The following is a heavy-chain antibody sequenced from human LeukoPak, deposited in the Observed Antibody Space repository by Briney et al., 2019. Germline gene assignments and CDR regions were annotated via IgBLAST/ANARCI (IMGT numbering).Heavy chain of an antibody. CDR3: ARGRDSGDYTAAPGDN. V-gene: IGHV3-48*02. CDR1: GFTFSSYS. Sequence: GGSLRLSCAASGFTFSSYSMNWGRQAPGKGLEWVSYISSSGSTINYADSVKGRFTISRDSAKNSLYLQTNSLRDEDTAVYYCARGRDSGDYTAAPGDNGGQGTLVTVSS. CDR2: ISSSGSTI. J-gene: IGHJ4*02. D-gene: IGHD4-17*01.